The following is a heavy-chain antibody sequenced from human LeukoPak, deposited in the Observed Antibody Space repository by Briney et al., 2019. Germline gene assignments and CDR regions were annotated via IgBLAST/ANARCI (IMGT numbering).Heavy chain of an antibody. D-gene: IGHD6-19*01. V-gene: IGHV1-69*13. CDR2: IIPIFGTA. CDR3: ARALAVGKSFDY. J-gene: IGHJ4*02. CDR1: GGTFSSYA. Sequence: SVKVSCKASGGTFSSYAISRVRQAPGQGLEWMGGIIPIFGTANYAQKFQGRVTITADESTSTAYMELSSLRSEDTAVYYCARALAVGKSFDYWGQGTLVTVSS.